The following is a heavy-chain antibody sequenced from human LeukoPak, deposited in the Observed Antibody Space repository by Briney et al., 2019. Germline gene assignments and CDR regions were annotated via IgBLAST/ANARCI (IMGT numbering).Heavy chain of an antibody. Sequence: SETLSLTCTVSGGSISSSSYYWGWIRQPPGKGLEWIGSIYYSGSTYYNPSLKSRVTISVDTSKNQFSLKLSSVTAADTAVYYCARTTSSYANWFDPWGQGTLVTVSS. J-gene: IGHJ5*02. V-gene: IGHV4-39*01. D-gene: IGHD3-16*01. CDR3: ARTTSSYANWFDP. CDR1: GGSISSSSYY. CDR2: IYYSGST.